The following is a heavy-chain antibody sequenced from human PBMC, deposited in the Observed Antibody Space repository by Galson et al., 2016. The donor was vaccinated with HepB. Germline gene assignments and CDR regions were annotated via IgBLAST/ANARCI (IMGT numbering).Heavy chain of an antibody. V-gene: IGHV3-7*01. D-gene: IGHD6-6*01. CDR2: IKHDGSDK. Sequence: SLRLSCATSGFPFSSYWMSWVRQAPGKGLEWVANIKHDGSDKYSVDSVKGRFTISRDNARDSLYLQMNSLRAEDTAVYYCAREVRGSSSSEYYYGMDVWGQGTTLTVSS. CDR1: GFPFSSYW. J-gene: IGHJ6*02. CDR3: AREVRGSSSSEYYYGMDV.